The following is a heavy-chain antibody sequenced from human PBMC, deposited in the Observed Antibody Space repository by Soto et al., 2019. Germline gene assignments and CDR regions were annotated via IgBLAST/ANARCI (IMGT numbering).Heavy chain of an antibody. CDR3: AKSLTDSSSSRWYYYYAMDV. CDR2: ISGSGGST. V-gene: IGHV3-23*01. Sequence: PGGSLRLSCAASGFTFSSYAMSWVRQAPGKGLEWVSAISGSGGSTYYADSVKGRFTISRDNSKNTLYLQMNSLRAEDTAVYYCAKSLTDSSSSRWYYYYAMDVWGQGTTVAVSS. J-gene: IGHJ6*02. D-gene: IGHD6-6*01. CDR1: GFTFSSYA.